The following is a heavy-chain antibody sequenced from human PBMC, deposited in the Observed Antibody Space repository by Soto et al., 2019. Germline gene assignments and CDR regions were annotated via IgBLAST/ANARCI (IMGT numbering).Heavy chain of an antibody. J-gene: IGHJ6*03. CDR1: GYTFTSHG. V-gene: IGHV1-18*01. CDR2: ISAYNGDT. Sequence: QVQLVQSGGEVRKPGASVKVSCKASGYTFTSHGISWVRQAPGQGLEWMGWISAYNGDTNYAQKLPGRVTVTTVRSTSTASMELRSLRSEDTAVYYCARMVRGSNIDYYHYMDVWGKGTTVTVSS. CDR3: ARMVRGSNIDYYHYMDV. D-gene: IGHD3-10*01.